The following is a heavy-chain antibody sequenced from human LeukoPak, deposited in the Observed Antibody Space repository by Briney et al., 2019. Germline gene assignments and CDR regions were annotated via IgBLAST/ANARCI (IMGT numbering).Heavy chain of an antibody. CDR1: GFTFSDYY. J-gene: IGHJ4*02. Sequence: PGGSLRLSCAASGFTFSDYYMSWIRQAPGKGLEWVSDISSTSIYTNYADSVKGRFTLSRDNAKNSLYLQMNSLRAEDTAVYYCAREDGYSSSWYSDYWGQGTLVTVSS. V-gene: IGHV3-11*05. CDR2: ISSTSIYT. D-gene: IGHD6-13*01. CDR3: AREDGYSSSWYSDY.